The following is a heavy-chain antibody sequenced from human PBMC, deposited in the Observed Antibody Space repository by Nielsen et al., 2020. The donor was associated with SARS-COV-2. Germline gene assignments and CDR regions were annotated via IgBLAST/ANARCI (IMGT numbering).Heavy chain of an antibody. CDR1: GFTFSTYG. CDR2: ISYDGSNK. CDR3: AKSYSSGWNFDY. V-gene: IGHV3-30*18. J-gene: IGHJ4*02. Sequence: GESLKISCVASGFTFSTYGMHWVRQAPGKGLERVAVISYDGSNKYYADSVKGRFTISRDNSKNTLYLQMNSLRAEDTAVYYCAKSYSSGWNFDYWGQETLVTVSS. D-gene: IGHD6-19*01.